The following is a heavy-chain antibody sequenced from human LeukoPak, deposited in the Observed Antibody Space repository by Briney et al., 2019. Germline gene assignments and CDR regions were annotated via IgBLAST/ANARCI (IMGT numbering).Heavy chain of an antibody. J-gene: IGHJ3*02. Sequence: KTSETLSLTCTVSGGSISSYYWSWIRQPPGKGLEWIGYIYYSGSTNYNPSLKSRVTISVDTSKNQFSLKLSSVTAADTAVYYCAREVRGEAFDIWGQGTMVTVSS. V-gene: IGHV4-59*12. CDR3: AREVRGEAFDI. D-gene: IGHD3-10*01. CDR1: GGSISSYY. CDR2: IYYSGST.